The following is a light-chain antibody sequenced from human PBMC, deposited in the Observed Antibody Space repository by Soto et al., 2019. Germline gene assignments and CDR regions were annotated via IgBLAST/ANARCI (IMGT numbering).Light chain of an antibody. CDR2: DAS. Sequence: EIVLTQSPATLSLSPGERATLSCGASQSLSSSYLAWYQQKPGLAPRLLIYDASSRATGIPDRFSGSGSGTDFTLTTDRLEPEDLAVYYCKQKGSPPLTFGGGTKVEIK. CDR3: KQKGSPPLT. V-gene: IGKV3D-20*01. CDR1: QSLSSSY. J-gene: IGKJ4*01.